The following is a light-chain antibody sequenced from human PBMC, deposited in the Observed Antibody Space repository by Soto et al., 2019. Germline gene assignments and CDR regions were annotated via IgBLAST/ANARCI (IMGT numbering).Light chain of an antibody. CDR3: QQYGSSPPVT. CDR1: QSVSSSY. J-gene: IGKJ5*01. V-gene: IGKV3-20*01. CDR2: GAS. Sequence: EIVLTQSPGTLSSSPGERATLSCRASQSVSSSYLAWYQHKPGQAPRLLIYGASGRATGIPDRFSGSGSGTDFTLTISRLEPEDFAVYYCQQYGSSPPVTFGQGTRLEI.